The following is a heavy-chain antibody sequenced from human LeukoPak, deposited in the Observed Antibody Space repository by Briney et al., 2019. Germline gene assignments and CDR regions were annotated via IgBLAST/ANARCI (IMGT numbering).Heavy chain of an antibody. CDR2: ISWDGGTT. CDR3: ARDPTLIEMATVHYFDY. J-gene: IGHJ4*02. V-gene: IGHV3-21*01. D-gene: IGHD5-24*01. Sequence: GGSLRLSCAASGFTFSGYTMNWVRQAPGKGLEWVSLISWDGGTTYYADSVKGRFTISRDNAKNSLYLQMNSLRAEDTAVYYCARDPTLIEMATVHYFDYWGQGTLVTVSS. CDR1: GFTFSGYT.